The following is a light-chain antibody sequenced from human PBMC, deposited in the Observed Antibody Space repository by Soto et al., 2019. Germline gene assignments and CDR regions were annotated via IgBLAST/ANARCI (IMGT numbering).Light chain of an antibody. CDR3: QQYGSSPCT. J-gene: IGKJ2*02. Sequence: EIVLTQSPGTLSLSPGERATLSCRASQSVRSSYLAWYQQKPGQAPRLLIYGASSRATGIPDRFSGSGSGTDFTLSISRLEPEDFAMFYCQQYGSSPCTFGQGTNLEIK. V-gene: IGKV3-20*01. CDR2: GAS. CDR1: QSVRSSY.